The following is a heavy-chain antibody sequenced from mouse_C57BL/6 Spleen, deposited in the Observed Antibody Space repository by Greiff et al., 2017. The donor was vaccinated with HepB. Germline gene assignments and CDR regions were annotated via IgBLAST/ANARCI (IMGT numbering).Heavy chain of an antibody. Sequence: VQLVESGAELVKPGASVKLSCKASGYTFTEYTIHWVKQRSGQGLEWIGWFYPGSGSIKYNEKFKDKATLTADKSSRTVYMELSRLTSEDSAVYICARHEEDYGSSYGFAYWGQGTLVTVSA. CDR3: ARHEEDYGSSYGFAY. D-gene: IGHD1-1*01. J-gene: IGHJ3*01. V-gene: IGHV1-62-2*01. CDR1: GYTFTEYT. CDR2: FYPGSGSI.